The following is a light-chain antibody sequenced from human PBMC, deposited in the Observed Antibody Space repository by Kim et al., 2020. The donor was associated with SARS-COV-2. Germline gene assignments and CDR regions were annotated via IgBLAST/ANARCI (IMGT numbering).Light chain of an antibody. V-gene: IGKV3-20*01. CDR2: GSS. Sequence: STGKRTAPSYRTSQSVSSNYLACYQQKPSQAPRLLIYGSSSRPTGIPDRFSGSGSGTDFTLTITSLQPEDFAVYYWQQYSSSPATFGQGTKVDIK. J-gene: IGKJ1*01. CDR1: QSVSSNY. CDR3: QQYSSSPAT.